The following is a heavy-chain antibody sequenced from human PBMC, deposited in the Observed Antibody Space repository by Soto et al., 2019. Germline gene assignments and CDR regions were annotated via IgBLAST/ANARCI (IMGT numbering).Heavy chain of an antibody. CDR2: LSSSGSN. CDR3: VRTMPSLSWPTAALY. J-gene: IGHJ4*02. D-gene: IGHD6-13*01. V-gene: IGHV4-61*01. CDR1: GCSLSRDNYH. Sequence: SETPSLTRSVSGCSLSRDNYHWGWIRQPLGKGLEWVGFLSSSGSNTFNPSLRSRVNMSVDTSKNQFSLKLRSMTATDTAMYYCVRTMPSLSWPTAALYWGQGTLVTVSS.